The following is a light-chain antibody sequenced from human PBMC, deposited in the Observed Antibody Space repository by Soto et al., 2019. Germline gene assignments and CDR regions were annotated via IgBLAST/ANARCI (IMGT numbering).Light chain of an antibody. CDR1: NSNIGSNT. J-gene: IGLJ2*01. Sequence: QPVLTQPPLVSGTPGQRVTISCSGSNSNIGSNTVNWYQQLPGTAPKLLIYNNNQRPSGVPDRFSGSKSGTSASLAISGLQSEDEADYNCAAWDDSLNGMIFGGGTKVTVL. CDR3: AAWDDSLNGMI. CDR2: NNN. V-gene: IGLV1-44*01.